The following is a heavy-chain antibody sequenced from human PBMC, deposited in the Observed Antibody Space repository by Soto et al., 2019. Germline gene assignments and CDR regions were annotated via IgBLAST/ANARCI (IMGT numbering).Heavy chain of an antibody. J-gene: IGHJ4*02. CDR1: GGSFRSHT. Sequence: QVQLVQSGAEMKKPGSSVKLSCKTSGGSFRSHTISWVRQAPGQGLEWMGRFTPILGMTNYAQSFQGRVTLTSDKRRVTVSVDTSERTSYDTLVYLCATASDTGCGAHTLWYWGQGTLVTVSS. CDR3: ATASDTGCGAHTLWY. CDR2: FTPILGMT. V-gene: IGHV1-69*02. D-gene: IGHD2-21*01.